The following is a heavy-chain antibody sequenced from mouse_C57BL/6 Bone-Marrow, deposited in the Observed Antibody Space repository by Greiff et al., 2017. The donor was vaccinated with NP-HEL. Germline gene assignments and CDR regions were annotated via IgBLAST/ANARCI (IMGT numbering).Heavy chain of an antibody. CDR1: GYTFTSYG. CDR3: APIYYGFAY. J-gene: IGHJ3*01. D-gene: IGHD2-1*01. V-gene: IGHV1-81*01. Sequence: QVQLQQSGAELARPGASVKLSCKASGYTFTSYGISWVKQRTGQGLEWIGEIYPRSGNTYYNEKIKGKATLTADKSSSTAYMELRSLTSEDSAVYFCAPIYYGFAYWGQGTLVTVSA. CDR2: IYPRSGNT.